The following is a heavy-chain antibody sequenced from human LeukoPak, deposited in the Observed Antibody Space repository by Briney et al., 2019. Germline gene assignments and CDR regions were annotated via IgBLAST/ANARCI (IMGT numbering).Heavy chain of an antibody. J-gene: IGHJ5*02. CDR3: AREAIVVVVAATGWLDP. Sequence: ASVKLSCKASGYTFTGDYMHWVRQAPGQGLEWMGWINPRTGGTKYAQKFQGRVTMTRDTSINTAYMELSRLRSDDTAVYYCAREAIVVVVAATGWLDPWGQGTLVTVSS. CDR2: INPRTGGT. CDR1: GYTFTGDY. D-gene: IGHD2-15*01. V-gene: IGHV1-2*02.